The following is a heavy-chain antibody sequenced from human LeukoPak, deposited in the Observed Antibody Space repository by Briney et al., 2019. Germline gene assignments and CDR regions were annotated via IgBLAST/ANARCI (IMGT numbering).Heavy chain of an antibody. CDR1: GGTFSSYA. D-gene: IGHD3-10*01. V-gene: IGHV1-69*13. CDR2: IIPIFGTA. CDR3: ARDRGRRFGELLSIDAFDI. J-gene: IGHJ3*02. Sequence: VASVKVSCKASGGTFSSYAISWVRQAPGQGLEWMGGIIPIFGTANYAQKFQGRVTITADESTSTAYMELSSLRSEDTAVYYCARDRGRRFGELLSIDAFDIWGQETMVTVSS.